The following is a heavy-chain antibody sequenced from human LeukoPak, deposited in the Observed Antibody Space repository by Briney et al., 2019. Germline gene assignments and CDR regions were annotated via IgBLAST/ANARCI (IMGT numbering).Heavy chain of an antibody. Sequence: PGGSLTLPWAASGFTLSSYSMNWVRQAPGEGLEWVSSISRSSSYIYYADSVKGRYTISRDNAKNSLYLQMSSLRAEDTAVYYCAGERSSSTEDWGQGTLVTVSS. D-gene: IGHD6-6*01. V-gene: IGHV3-21*01. CDR2: ISRSSSYI. J-gene: IGHJ4*02. CDR1: GFTLSSYS. CDR3: AGERSSSTED.